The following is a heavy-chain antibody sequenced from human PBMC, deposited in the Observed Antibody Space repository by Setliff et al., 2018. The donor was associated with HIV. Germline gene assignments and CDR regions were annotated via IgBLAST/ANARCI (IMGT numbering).Heavy chain of an antibody. Sequence: SVKVSCKASGGTFSSYGITWVRQAPGQGLEGMGGITPLLCTTNYAQRFQSRVTLTTDESTNTVFMDLSSLRSEDTAVYYCARFGDGYNIDDFDIWGPGTMVTVSS. CDR3: ARFGDGYNIDDFDI. J-gene: IGHJ3*02. CDR1: GGTFSSYG. V-gene: IGHV1-69*05. CDR2: ITPLLCTT. D-gene: IGHD3-3*01.